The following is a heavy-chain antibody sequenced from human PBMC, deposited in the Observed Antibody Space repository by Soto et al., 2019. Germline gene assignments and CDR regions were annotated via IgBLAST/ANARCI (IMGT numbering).Heavy chain of an antibody. CDR3: AKDMRRWAAAAEFWDWFDP. CDR1: GFTFSSYG. D-gene: IGHD6-13*01. V-gene: IGHV3-30*18. CDR2: ISYDGSNK. Sequence: QVQLVESGGGVVQPGRSLRLSCAASGFTFSSYGMHWVRQAPGKGLEWVAVISYDGSNKYYADSVKGRFTISRDNSKNTLYLQMNSLRAEDTAVYYCAKDMRRWAAAAEFWDWFDPWGQGTLVTVSS. J-gene: IGHJ5*02.